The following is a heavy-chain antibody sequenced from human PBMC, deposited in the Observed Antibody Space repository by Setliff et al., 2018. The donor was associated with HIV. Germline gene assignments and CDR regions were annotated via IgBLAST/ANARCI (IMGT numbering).Heavy chain of an antibody. Sequence: PGGSLRLSCAASGFTFSSYAMSWVRQAPGKGLEWVSAISGSGGSTYYADSVKGRFTISRDNSKNTLYLQMNSLRAEDTAVYYCASARIPTGGTSTSLDYWGQGALVT. D-gene: IGHD1-1*01. CDR3: ASARIPTGGTSTSLDY. V-gene: IGHV3-23*01. CDR1: GFTFSSYA. CDR2: ISGSGGST. J-gene: IGHJ4*02.